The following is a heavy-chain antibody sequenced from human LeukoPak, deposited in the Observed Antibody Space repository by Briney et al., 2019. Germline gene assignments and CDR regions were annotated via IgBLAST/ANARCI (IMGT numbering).Heavy chain of an antibody. V-gene: IGHV4-59*01. Sequence: SETLSLTCTVSGGSISSYYWSWIRQPPGKGLEWIGYIYYSGSTNYNPSLKSRVTISVDTSKNQFSLKLSSVTAADTAVYYCARDSGSLLGPFDYWGQGTLVTVSS. J-gene: IGHJ4*02. D-gene: IGHD1-26*01. CDR2: IYYSGST. CDR1: GGSISSYY. CDR3: ARDSGSLLGPFDY.